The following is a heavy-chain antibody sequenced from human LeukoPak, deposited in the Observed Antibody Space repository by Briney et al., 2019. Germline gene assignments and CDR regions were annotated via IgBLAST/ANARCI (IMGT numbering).Heavy chain of an antibody. Sequence: ASVKVSCKASGYILTNYGVNWVRQAPGQGLEWIGWINTETGNPTYAQGFTGRFVFSLDTSVSAAYLQISSLQAEDTAVYYCARKVRGVYGMDVWGQGTTVTVSS. D-gene: IGHD3-10*01. J-gene: IGHJ6*02. CDR1: GYILTNYG. V-gene: IGHV7-4-1*02. CDR2: INTETGNP. CDR3: ARKVRGVYGMDV.